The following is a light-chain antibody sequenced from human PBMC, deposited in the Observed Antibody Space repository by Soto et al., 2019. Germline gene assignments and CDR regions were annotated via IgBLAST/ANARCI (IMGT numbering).Light chain of an antibody. V-gene: IGKV3-11*01. Sequence: EIVLTQSPATLSLSPGERATLSCRASQSVSSYLAWYQQKPGQAPRLLIYDASNRATGIPARFSGSGSGTDFTLTISSLEPEDFAIYSCQQYNHWPPLTFGGGTKVEIK. J-gene: IGKJ4*01. CDR1: QSVSSY. CDR3: QQYNHWPPLT. CDR2: DAS.